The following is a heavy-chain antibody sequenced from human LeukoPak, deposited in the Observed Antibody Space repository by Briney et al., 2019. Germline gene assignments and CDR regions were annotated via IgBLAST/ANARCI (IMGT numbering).Heavy chain of an antibody. CDR2: IRYDGSNK. Sequence: GGSLRLSCAASGFTFSSYGMHWVRQAPGKGLEWVAFIRYDGSNKYYADSVKGRFTISRDNSKNALYLQMNSLRAEDTAVYYCARVYYYGSGSQGNDYWGQGTLVTVSS. V-gene: IGHV3-30*02. J-gene: IGHJ4*02. D-gene: IGHD3-10*01. CDR3: ARVYYYGSGSQGNDY. CDR1: GFTFSSYG.